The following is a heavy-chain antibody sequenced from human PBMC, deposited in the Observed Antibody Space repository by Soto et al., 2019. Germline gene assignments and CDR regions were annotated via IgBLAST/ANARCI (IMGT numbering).Heavy chain of an antibody. CDR2: ISWDGYSI. CDR1: GFTFEDYV. Sequence: ESGGGLVQPGRSLRLSCVGSGFTFEDYVMHWVRQVPGKGLGWVSHISWDGYSIGYAGSVRGRFTISRDNAKNSLFLQMNSLRPEDTALYYCARSWSVSTSGRVDGWGQGTTVTVSS. J-gene: IGHJ6*02. D-gene: IGHD3-3*01. CDR3: ARSWSVSTSGRVDG. V-gene: IGHV3-9*01.